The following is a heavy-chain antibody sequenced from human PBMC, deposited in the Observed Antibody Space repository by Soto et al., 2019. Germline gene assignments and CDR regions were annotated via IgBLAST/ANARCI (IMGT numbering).Heavy chain of an antibody. V-gene: IGHV1-69*13. Sequence: GASVKVSCTASGGTFSSYAISWVRQAPGQGLEWMGGIIPIFGTANYAQKFQGRVTITADESTSTAYMELSSLRSEDTAVYYCARGAPYCSGGSCMLLDYWGQGTLVTVSS. CDR2: IIPIFGTA. J-gene: IGHJ4*02. CDR1: GGTFSSYA. CDR3: ARGAPYCSGGSCMLLDY. D-gene: IGHD2-15*01.